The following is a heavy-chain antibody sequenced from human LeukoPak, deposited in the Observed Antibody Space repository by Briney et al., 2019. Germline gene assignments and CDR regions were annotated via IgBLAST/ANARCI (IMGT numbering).Heavy chain of an antibody. J-gene: IGHJ4*02. CDR1: GYTFTGYY. V-gene: IGHV1-2*02. Sequence: ASVKASCKASGYTFTGYYVHWVRQAPGQGLEWMGWINPNSGDTKYAQKFLGRVIMTRDTSITTAYMELSSLRSDDTAVYYCASGGQWGVAATYFDYWGQGTLVTVSS. CDR3: ASGGQWGVAATYFDY. D-gene: IGHD5-12*01. CDR2: INPNSGDT.